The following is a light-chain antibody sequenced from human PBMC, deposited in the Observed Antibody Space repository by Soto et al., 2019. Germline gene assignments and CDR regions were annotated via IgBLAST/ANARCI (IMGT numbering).Light chain of an antibody. CDR1: ESLSGW. CDR2: KAS. Sequence: DIQMTQSPSTLSASVGDGVSISCRASESLSGWLAWYQQKPGDAPKLLIYKASSLVSGVPSRFSGSGSGTEFTLTVSSLQPDDFATYYCQQYKSYSRTFGQGTKVEIK. CDR3: QQYKSYSRT. J-gene: IGKJ1*01. V-gene: IGKV1-5*03.